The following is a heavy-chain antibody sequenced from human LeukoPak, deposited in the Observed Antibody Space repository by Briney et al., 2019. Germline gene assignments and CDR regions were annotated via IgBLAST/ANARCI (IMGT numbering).Heavy chain of an antibody. CDR3: AKLRPLI. Sequence: PGGSLRLSCAASGFTFSSYAMHWVRQAPGKGLEWVAVISYDGSNKYYADSVKGRFTISRDNSKNTLYLQMNSLRAEDTAVYYCAKLRPLIWGQGTMVTVSS. CDR1: GFTFSSYA. V-gene: IGHV3-30-3*02. J-gene: IGHJ3*02. CDR2: ISYDGSNK.